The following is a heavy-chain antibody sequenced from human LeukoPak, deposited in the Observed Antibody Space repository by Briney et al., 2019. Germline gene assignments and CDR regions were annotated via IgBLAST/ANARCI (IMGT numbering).Heavy chain of an antibody. D-gene: IGHD1-26*01. V-gene: IGHV3-7*01. CDR3: ARDWDIDY. J-gene: IGHJ4*02. Sequence: GGSLRLSCAASGFSFSSYWMTWVRQAPGKGLEWMANIKHDGSEKYYVDSVKGRFTISRDNAKNSLYLQMNSLRAEDTAVYYCARDWDIDYWGQGTLVTVSS. CDR2: IKHDGSEK. CDR1: GFSFSSYW.